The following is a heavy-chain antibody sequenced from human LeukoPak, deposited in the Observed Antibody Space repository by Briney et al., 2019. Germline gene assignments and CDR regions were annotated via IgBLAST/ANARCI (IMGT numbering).Heavy chain of an antibody. Sequence: PSETLSLTCAVYGGSFSGYYWSWIRQPPGKGLEWIGEINHSGSTNYNPSLKSRVTISVDTSKNQFSLKLSSVTAADTAVYYCARGRRGIAAAAGFDYWGQGTLVTASS. V-gene: IGHV4-34*01. CDR1: GGSFSGYY. D-gene: IGHD6-13*01. CDR2: INHSGST. CDR3: ARGRRGIAAAAGFDY. J-gene: IGHJ4*02.